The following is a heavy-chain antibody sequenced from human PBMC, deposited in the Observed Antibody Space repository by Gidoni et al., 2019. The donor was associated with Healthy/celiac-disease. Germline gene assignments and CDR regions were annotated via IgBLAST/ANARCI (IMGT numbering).Heavy chain of an antibody. CDR1: GFTFSSYW. J-gene: IGHJ3*02. V-gene: IGHV3-7*03. Sequence: EVQLVASGGGLVQPGGSLRLSCAASGFTFSSYWMSWVRQAPGKGLEWVANIKQDGSEKYYVDSVKGRFTISRDNAKNSLYLQMNSLRAEDTAVYYCARDRTRNYEGGRAFDIWGQGTMVTVSS. D-gene: IGHD4-4*01. CDR2: IKQDGSEK. CDR3: ARDRTRNYEGGRAFDI.